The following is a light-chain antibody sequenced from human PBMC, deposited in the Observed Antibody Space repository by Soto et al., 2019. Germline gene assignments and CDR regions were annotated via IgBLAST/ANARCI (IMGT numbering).Light chain of an antibody. CDR2: GAS. CDR3: QQYYNWPRT. V-gene: IGKV3-15*01. CDR1: ENIYTN. Sequence: EIVMTQYPATLSVSPGERSPLSCMASENIYTNLAWYQQKPGQAPRLLFYGASTRATGLPARFSGTGSGTEFTLTINSLQAEDSAVYYCQQYYNWPRTFGQGTRLDIK. J-gene: IGKJ5*01.